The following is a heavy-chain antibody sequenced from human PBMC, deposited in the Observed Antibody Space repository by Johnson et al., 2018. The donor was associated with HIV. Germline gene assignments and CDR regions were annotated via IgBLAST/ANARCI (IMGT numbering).Heavy chain of an antibody. Sequence: VQLVESGGGLVQPGGSLRLSCAASGFTFSSYAMSWVRQAPGKGLEWVSAISGSGGSTFYADSVKGRFTISRDNAKKSLYLQMSSLRAEDTAVYYCARAPYNWNEGLFAAFDMWGQGTMVTVSS. CDR1: GFTFSSYA. D-gene: IGHD1-20*01. CDR2: ISGSGGST. V-gene: IGHV3-23*04. J-gene: IGHJ3*02. CDR3: ARAPYNWNEGLFAAFDM.